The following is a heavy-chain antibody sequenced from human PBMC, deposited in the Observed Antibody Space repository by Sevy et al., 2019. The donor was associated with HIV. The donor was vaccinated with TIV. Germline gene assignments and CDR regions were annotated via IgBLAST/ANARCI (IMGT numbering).Heavy chain of an antibody. CDR2: IYFTGTT. V-gene: IGHV4-59*01. CDR1: GGSISSYF. J-gene: IGHJ4*02. D-gene: IGHD1-1*01. Sequence: SETLSLTCSVSGGSISSYFWTWFRQSPGKGLEWIGNIYFTGTTDYSPALKSRVILSLDTSKSQFSLTLKSVTAADTAIYFCARDSTTRPRVLDYWGQGTLVTVSS. CDR3: ARDSTTRPRVLDY.